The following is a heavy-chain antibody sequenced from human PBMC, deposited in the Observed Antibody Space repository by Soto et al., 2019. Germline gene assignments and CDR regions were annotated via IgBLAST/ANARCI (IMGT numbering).Heavy chain of an antibody. CDR1: GDTFTDYY. V-gene: IGHV1-46*01. CDR2: VNPSGGHT. D-gene: IGHD2-21*02. J-gene: IGHJ4*02. Sequence: QVQLMQSGAEVKKPGASVKVSCKASGDTFTDYYIHWVRQAPGQGLEWMGKVNPSGGHTTYAQHFMGRVTMTRDTSTSTLSMELTSLTSADTAIYYCARGGHAVVVTAALDYWGQGTLVTVSS. CDR3: ARGGHAVVVTAALDY.